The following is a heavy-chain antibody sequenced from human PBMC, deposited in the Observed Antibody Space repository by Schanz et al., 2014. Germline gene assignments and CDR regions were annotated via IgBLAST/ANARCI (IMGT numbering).Heavy chain of an antibody. Sequence: EVQLVASGGGLVQPGGSLRLSCAASGFAVDNYYMSCVRQAPGRGLEWVSIIFTDGRTYYADSVKGRFTISRDSSKNTLFLQMNSLRTEDTAVYYCARPPHDSSGYYPFDYWGQGTLVTVSS. CDR2: IFTDGRT. D-gene: IGHD3-22*01. CDR1: GFAVDNYY. J-gene: IGHJ4*02. CDR3: ARPPHDSSGYYPFDY. V-gene: IGHV3-66*02.